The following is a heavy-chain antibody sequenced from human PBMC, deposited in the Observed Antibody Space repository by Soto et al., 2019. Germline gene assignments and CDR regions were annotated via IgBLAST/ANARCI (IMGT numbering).Heavy chain of an antibody. CDR3: ARDEGYSGSYGALYYYGMDV. CDR2: IYHSGST. J-gene: IGHJ6*02. V-gene: IGHV4-38-2*02. CDR1: GYSISSGYY. D-gene: IGHD1-26*01. Sequence: LSLTCAVSGYSISSGYYWGWIRQPPGKGLEWIGSIYHSGSTYYNPSLKSRVTISVDTSKNQFSLKLSSVTAADTAVYYCARDEGYSGSYGALYYYGMDVWGQGTTVTVSS.